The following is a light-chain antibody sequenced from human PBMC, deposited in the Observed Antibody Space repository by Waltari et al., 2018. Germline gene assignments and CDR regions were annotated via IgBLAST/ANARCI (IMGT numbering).Light chain of an antibody. CDR2: CAS. Sequence: EIGMTQSPATLAWSPGERDTLSCRASQSVSSRYLSWYQQKPGQAPRLLIFCASTRATGLPARFSGSGSGTDFTLTIRSLQPEDFAVYYCQPDYNLPPCTFGQGTKLEIK. CDR3: QPDYNLPPCT. J-gene: IGKJ2*02. V-gene: IGKV3D-7*01. CDR1: QSVSSRY.